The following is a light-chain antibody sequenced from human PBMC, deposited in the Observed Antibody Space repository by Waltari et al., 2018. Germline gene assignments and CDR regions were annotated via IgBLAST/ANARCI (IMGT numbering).Light chain of an antibody. Sequence: DIKMTQSPSTVSASVGDTVTLTCRASQSISNWLAWYQQKPGKAPKLLIYKASDLESGVPSRFSGSGSGTEFTLTISSLQPDDFATYYCQHYNTYPVTFGQGTKLDI. CDR3: QHYNTYPVT. CDR1: QSISNW. J-gene: IGKJ2*01. CDR2: KAS. V-gene: IGKV1-5*03.